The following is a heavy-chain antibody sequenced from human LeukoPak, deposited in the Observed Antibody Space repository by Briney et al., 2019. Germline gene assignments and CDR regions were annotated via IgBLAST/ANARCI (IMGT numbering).Heavy chain of an antibody. J-gene: IGHJ4*02. CDR1: GFTFSSYS. D-gene: IGHD6-13*01. Sequence: TAGGSLRLSCAASGFTFSSYSMNWVRQAPGKGLEWVSSISSSSSYIYYADSVKSRFTISRDNAKNSLYLQMNSLRAEDTAVYYCARDGNPALAAASPYFDYWGQGTLVTVSS. CDR2: ISSSSSYI. CDR3: ARDGNPALAAASPYFDY. V-gene: IGHV3-21*01.